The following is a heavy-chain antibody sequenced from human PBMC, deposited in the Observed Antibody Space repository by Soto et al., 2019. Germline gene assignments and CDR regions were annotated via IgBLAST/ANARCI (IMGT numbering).Heavy chain of an antibody. J-gene: IGHJ6*02. CDR3: ARASGDGYSYYYYYYGMDV. V-gene: IGHV1-69*06. Sequence: SVKVSCKASGGTFSSYAISWVRQAPGQGLEWMGGIIPIFGTANYAQKFQGRVTITADKSTSTAYMELSSLRSEDTAVYYCARASGDGYSYYYYYYGMDVWGQGTTVTVSS. CDR2: IIPIFGTA. CDR1: GGTFSSYA. D-gene: IGHD2-21*01.